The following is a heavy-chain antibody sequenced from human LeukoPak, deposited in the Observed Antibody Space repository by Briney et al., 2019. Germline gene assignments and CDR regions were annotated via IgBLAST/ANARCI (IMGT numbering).Heavy chain of an antibody. CDR3: ARAPYHYDILPGYSIGDYMDV. CDR1: GGSLSSNY. Sequence: PSETLSLTCTLSGGSLSSNYWKWVRQPPGEGLGWIGYIYYSGSTTFNTCLRSRVTISVDTSKNQFSLKLSSMTAADTAVYYCARAPYHYDILPGYSIGDYMDVWGKGTTVTVSS. J-gene: IGHJ6*03. CDR2: IYYSGST. V-gene: IGHV4-59*01. D-gene: IGHD3-9*01.